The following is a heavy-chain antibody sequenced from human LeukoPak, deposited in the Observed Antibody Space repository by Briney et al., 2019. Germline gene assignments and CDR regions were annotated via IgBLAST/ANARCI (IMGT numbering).Heavy chain of an antibody. CDR1: GFTFSNHW. D-gene: IGHD2-21*01. CDR3: IRDEALWRLDY. J-gene: IGHJ4*02. CDR2: IDERGTNA. Sequence: GGSLRLSCAASGFTFSNHWMHWVRQAPGKGLVWVSRIDERGTNAMYADSGKGRFSISKDNAKNTVNLQMNSLRAEDTGVYYCIRDEALWRLDYWGQGTLVTVSS. V-gene: IGHV3-74*03.